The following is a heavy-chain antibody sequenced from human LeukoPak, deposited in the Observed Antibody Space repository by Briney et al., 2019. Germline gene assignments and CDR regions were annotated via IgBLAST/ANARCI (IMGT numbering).Heavy chain of an antibody. CDR2: ISSSSTI. CDR1: GFTFSSYS. V-gene: IGHV3-48*01. Sequence: GGSLRLSCAASGFTFSSYSMNWVRQAPGKGLEWVSYISSSSTIYYADSVKGRFTISRDNAKNSLYLQMNSLRAEDTAVYYCARRRGRNFDYWGQGTLVTVSS. CDR3: ARRRGRNFDY. J-gene: IGHJ4*02.